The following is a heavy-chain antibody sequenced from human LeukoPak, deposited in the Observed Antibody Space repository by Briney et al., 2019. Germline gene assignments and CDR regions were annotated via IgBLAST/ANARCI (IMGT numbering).Heavy chain of an antibody. Sequence: SETLSLTCTVSGGSISSYYWSWIRQPPGKGLEWIGYIYYSGSTYYNPSLKSRVTISVDTSKNQFSLKLSSVTAADTAVYYCARDRMEYSSSWYEYYMDVWGKGTTVTVSS. V-gene: IGHV4-59*12. CDR1: GGSISSYY. J-gene: IGHJ6*03. CDR2: IYYSGST. CDR3: ARDRMEYSSSWYEYYMDV. D-gene: IGHD6-13*01.